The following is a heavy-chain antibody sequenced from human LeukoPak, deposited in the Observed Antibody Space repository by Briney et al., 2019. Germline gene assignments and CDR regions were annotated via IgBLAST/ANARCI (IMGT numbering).Heavy chain of an antibody. CDR1: GGTFSSYA. CDR3: ARVRIQLWSQIDY. D-gene: IGHD5-18*01. CDR2: IIPIFGTA. J-gene: IGHJ4*02. V-gene: IGHV1-69*01. Sequence: GASVKVSCKASGGTFSSYAISWVRQAPGQGLEWMGGIIPIFGTANYAQKFQGKVTITADESTSTAYMELSSLRSEDTAVYYCARVRIQLWSQIDYWGQGTLVTVSS.